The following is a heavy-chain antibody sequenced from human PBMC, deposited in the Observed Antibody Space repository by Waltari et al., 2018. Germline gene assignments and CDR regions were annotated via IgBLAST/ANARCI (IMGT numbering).Heavy chain of an antibody. CDR2: FDPEDGET. Sequence: QVQLVQSGAEVKKPGASVTVSCKVSGYTLTELSRHWVRQAPGKGLEWMGGFDPEDGETIYAQKFQGRVTMTEDTSTDTAYMELSSLRSEDTAVYYWATYSGYCSGGSCYSHWYFDLWGRGPLVTVSS. CDR3: ATYSGYCSGGSCYSHWYFDL. V-gene: IGHV1-24*01. D-gene: IGHD2-15*01. CDR1: GYTLTELS. J-gene: IGHJ2*01.